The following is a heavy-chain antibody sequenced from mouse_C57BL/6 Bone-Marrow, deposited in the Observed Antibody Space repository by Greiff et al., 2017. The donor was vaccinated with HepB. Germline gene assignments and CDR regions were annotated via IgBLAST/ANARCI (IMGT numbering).Heavy chain of an antibody. D-gene: IGHD1-1*01. V-gene: IGHV1-66*01. CDR2: IYPGSGNT. CDR1: GYSFTSYY. J-gene: IGHJ2*01. CDR3: ARYTTVVYFDY. Sequence: QVQLQQSGPELVKPGASVKISCKASGYSFTSYYIHWVKQRPGQGLEWIGWIYPGSGNTKYNEKFKGKATLTADTSSSTAYMQLSSLTSEDSAVYYCARYTTVVYFDYWGQGTTLTVSS.